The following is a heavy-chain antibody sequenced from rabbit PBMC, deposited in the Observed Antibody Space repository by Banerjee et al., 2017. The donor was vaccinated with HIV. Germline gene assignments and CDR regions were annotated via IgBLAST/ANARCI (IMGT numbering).Heavy chain of an antibody. CDR2: INTSSGST. D-gene: IGHD4-2*01. J-gene: IGHJ4*01. V-gene: IGHV1S40*01. Sequence: QSLEESGGGLVKPGGTLTLTCKASGIDFSNYVYICWVRQAPGKGLELIACINTSSGSTVYATWAKGRLTISKTSSTTVTLQMTSLTAADTATYFCARDAGYAGSNLWGPGTLVT. CDR1: GIDFSNYVY. CDR3: ARDAGYAGSNL.